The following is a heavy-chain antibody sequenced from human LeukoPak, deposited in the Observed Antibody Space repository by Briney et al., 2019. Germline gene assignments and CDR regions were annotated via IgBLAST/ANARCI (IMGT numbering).Heavy chain of an antibody. J-gene: IGHJ6*02. CDR1: GGTXSTSA. CDR2: IIPVLNIT. D-gene: IGHD5-18*01. Sequence: ASVKVSCKTSGGTXSTSAITWVRQAPGQGLEWMGRIIPVLNITTYAQRFQGRVTITADTSTSTVYMELSSLRSEETAVYYCARDQGLTAPPPYGLDVWGQGTRVTVSS. V-gene: IGHV1-69*04. CDR3: ARDQGLTAPPPYGLDV.